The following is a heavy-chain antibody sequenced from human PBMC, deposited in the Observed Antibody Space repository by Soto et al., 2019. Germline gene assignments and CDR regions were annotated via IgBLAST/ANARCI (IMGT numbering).Heavy chain of an antibody. Sequence: GGSLRLSCAASGFTFSDFYRNWVRQAPGKGLEWVANVKQDRSEVNYVDSVKGRFTITRDSAKNSVYLEMNSLTAEDTAVYYCARDRSYYGWGGIDYWGQGTLVTVSS. CDR3: ARDRSYYGWGGIDY. CDR2: VKQDRSEV. V-gene: IGHV3-7*01. D-gene: IGHD3-10*01. J-gene: IGHJ4*02. CDR1: GFTFSDFY.